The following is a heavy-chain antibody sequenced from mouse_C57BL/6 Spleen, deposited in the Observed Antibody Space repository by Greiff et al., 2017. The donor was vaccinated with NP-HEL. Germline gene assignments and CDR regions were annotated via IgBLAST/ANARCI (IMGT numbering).Heavy chain of an antibody. D-gene: IGHD2-12*01. CDR3: ARTYRDAMDY. CDR2: IDPSDSYT. CDR1: GYTFTSYW. J-gene: IGHJ4*01. V-gene: IGHV1-50*01. Sequence: VQLQQPGAELVKPGASVKLSCKASGYTFTSYWMQWVKQRPGQGLEWIGEIDPSDSYTNYNQKFKGKATLTVDTSSSTAYMQLSSLTSEDSAVYYCARTYRDAMDYWGQGTSVTVSS.